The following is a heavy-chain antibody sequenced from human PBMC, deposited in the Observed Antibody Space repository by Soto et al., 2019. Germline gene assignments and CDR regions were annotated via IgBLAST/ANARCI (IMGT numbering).Heavy chain of an antibody. D-gene: IGHD3-22*01. V-gene: IGHV1-18*01. CDR2: ISAYNGNT. Sequence: ASVKVSCKASGYTFTSYGISWVRQAPGQGLEWMGWISAYNGNTNYAQKFQGRVTMTRDTSTSTVYMELSSLRSEDTAVYYCAREEIVVVITQAYGMDVWGQGTTVTVSS. CDR1: GYTFTSYG. CDR3: AREEIVVVITQAYGMDV. J-gene: IGHJ6*02.